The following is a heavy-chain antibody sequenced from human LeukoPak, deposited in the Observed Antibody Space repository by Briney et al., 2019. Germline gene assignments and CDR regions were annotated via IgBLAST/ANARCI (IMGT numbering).Heavy chain of an antibody. CDR3: ARGRFTDYDILTQPTNQYYFDY. Sequence: SETLSLTCAVYGGSFSGYYWSWIRQPPGKGLEWIGEINHSGSTNYNPSLKSRVTISVDTSKNQFSLKLSPVTAADTAVYYCARGRFTDYDILTQPTNQYYFDYWGQGTLVTVSS. J-gene: IGHJ4*02. D-gene: IGHD3-9*01. CDR2: INHSGST. V-gene: IGHV4-34*01. CDR1: GGSFSGYY.